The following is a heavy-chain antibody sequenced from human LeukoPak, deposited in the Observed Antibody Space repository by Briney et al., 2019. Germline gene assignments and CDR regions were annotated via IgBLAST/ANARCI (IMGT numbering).Heavy chain of an antibody. CDR2: IYYSGST. Sequence: SETLSLTCTVSGGSISSGGYYWSWIRQHPGKGLEWIGYIYYSGSTYYNPSLKGRVTISVDTSKNQFSLKLSSVTAADTAVYYCARGGDSSGYYGGAHDAFDIWGQGTMVTVSS. V-gene: IGHV4-31*03. D-gene: IGHD3-22*01. CDR1: GGSISSGGYY. J-gene: IGHJ3*02. CDR3: ARGGDSSGYYGGAHDAFDI.